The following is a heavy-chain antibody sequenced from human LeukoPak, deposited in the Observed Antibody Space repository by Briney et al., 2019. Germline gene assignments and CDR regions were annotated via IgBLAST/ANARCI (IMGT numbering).Heavy chain of an antibody. V-gene: IGHV4-34*01. D-gene: IGHD3-10*01. CDR3: ARVSYGSGSYQDY. J-gene: IGHJ4*02. Sequence: LSETLSLTCAVYGGSFSGYYWSWIRQPPGKGLEWIGEINHSGSTNYNPSLKSRVTISVDTSKNQFSLKLSSVTAADTAVYYCARVSYGSGSYQDYWGQGTLVTVSS. CDR2: INHSGST. CDR1: GGSFSGYY.